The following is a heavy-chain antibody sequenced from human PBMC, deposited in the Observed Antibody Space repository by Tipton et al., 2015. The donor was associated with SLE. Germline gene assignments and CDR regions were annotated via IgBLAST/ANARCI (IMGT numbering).Heavy chain of an antibody. CDR2: VSPSGGT. CDR1: GFSISSGYY. V-gene: IGHV4-38-2*02. Sequence: TLSLTCTVSGFSISSGYYWGWIRQPPGKGLEWVGRVSPSGGTNYNPSLKSRVTMSVDTSKHQFSLNLSSLTAADTAVYYCVRDKWGEYYPSTGYFWSFDPWGQGILVTVSS. J-gene: IGHJ5*02. CDR3: VRDKWGEYYPSTGYFWSFDP. D-gene: IGHD3-9*01.